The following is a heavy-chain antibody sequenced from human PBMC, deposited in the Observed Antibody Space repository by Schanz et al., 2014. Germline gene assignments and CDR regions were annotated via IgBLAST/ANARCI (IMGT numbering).Heavy chain of an antibody. J-gene: IGHJ4*02. D-gene: IGHD6-19*01. V-gene: IGHV4-4*07. CDR3: ARNKYTSGWYYFDY. CDR1: GGSISTYY. Sequence: QVQLQESGPGLVKPSETLSLTCTVSGGSISTYYWSWIRQPAGKGLEWIGRIYTSGSTNYNPSLKSRPTISIHTSQNQVSLNLPSVTAADTAVYFCARNKYTSGWYYFDYWGQGVLVTVSS. CDR2: IYTSGST.